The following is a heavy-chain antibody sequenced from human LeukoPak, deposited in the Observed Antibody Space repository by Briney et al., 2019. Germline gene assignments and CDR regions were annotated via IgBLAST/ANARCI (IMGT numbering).Heavy chain of an antibody. CDR2: IYYSGST. D-gene: IGHD4-23*01. V-gene: IGHV4-59*01. J-gene: IGHJ4*02. Sequence: PSETLSLTCTVPGGSLSSYYWSWIPQPPGKGLEWIGNIYYSGSTNYNPSLKSRVTISVDTSKNQFSLKVSSVTAADTAVYYCARDGGGKSRPFDYWGQGTPVTVSS. CDR3: ARDGGGKSRPFDY. CDR1: GGSLSSYY.